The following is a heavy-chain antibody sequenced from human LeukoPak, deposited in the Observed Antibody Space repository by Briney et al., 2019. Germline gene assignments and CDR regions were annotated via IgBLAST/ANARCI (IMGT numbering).Heavy chain of an antibody. CDR3: ARQWGY. V-gene: IGHV4-39*01. CDR2: IHYSGNT. CDR1: GDSISTSTYY. J-gene: IGHJ4*02. D-gene: IGHD3-16*01. Sequence: SETLSLTCTVSGDSISTSTYYWGWIRQSPGKGLEWIGSIHYSGNTYSNPSLKSRVAISVDTSKNQFSLKVRSVTAADTAVYYCARQWGYWGQGTLVTASS.